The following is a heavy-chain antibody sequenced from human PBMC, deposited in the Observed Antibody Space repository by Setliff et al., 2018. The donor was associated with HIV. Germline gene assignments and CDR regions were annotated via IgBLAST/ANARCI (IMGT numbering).Heavy chain of an antibody. J-gene: IGHJ4*02. CDR2: IYWDDDK. CDR3: AHKGPDALREDFDY. V-gene: IGHV2-5*02. CDR1: GFSLNTPGVG. Sequence: SGPTLVNPTQTLTLTCTFSGFSLNTPGVGVGWIRQPPGKALEWLALIYWDDDKRYNSSLRTRLTITEDTSKNQVVLIMTNMDPLDAATYFCAHKGPDALREDFDYWGQGTLVTVSS. D-gene: IGHD2-8*01.